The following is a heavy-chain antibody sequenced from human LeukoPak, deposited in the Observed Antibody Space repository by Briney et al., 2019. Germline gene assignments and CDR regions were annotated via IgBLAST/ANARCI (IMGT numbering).Heavy chain of an antibody. CDR3: AKVEAARPGDYYYYYMGV. J-gene: IGHJ6*03. Sequence: GGSLRLSCAASGFTFSTYTMHWVRQAPGKGLEWVAVISYDGSNKYYADSVKGRFTISRDNSKNTLYLQMNSLRAEDTAVYYCAKVEAARPGDYYYYYMGVWGKGTTVTVSS. CDR1: GFTFSTYT. CDR2: ISYDGSNK. D-gene: IGHD6-6*01. V-gene: IGHV3-30*04.